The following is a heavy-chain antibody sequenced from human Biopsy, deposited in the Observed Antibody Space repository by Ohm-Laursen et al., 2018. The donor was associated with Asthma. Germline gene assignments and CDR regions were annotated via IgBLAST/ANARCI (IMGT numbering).Heavy chain of an antibody. CDR3: ARAGALIVGATMGY. V-gene: IGHV1-46*01. J-gene: IGHJ4*02. Sequence: SSVKVSCKASGCTFTSYYMHWVRQAPGQGLEWMGIINPSGGSTSYAQKFQGRVTMTRDTSTGTVYMELSSLRSEDTAVYYCARAGALIVGATMGYWGQGTLVTVSS. CDR2: INPSGGST. D-gene: IGHD1-26*01. CDR1: GCTFTSYY.